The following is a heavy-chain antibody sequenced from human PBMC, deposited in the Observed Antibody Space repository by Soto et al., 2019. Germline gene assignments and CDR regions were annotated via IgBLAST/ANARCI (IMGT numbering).Heavy chain of an antibody. J-gene: IGHJ5*02. D-gene: IGHD2-15*01. Sequence: GGSLRLSCAASGFTFSSYAMHWVRQAPGKGLEWVAVISYDGSNKYYADSVKGRFTISRDNSKNTLYLQMNSLRAEDTAVYYCARDPLRYCSGGSCSNWFDPWGQGTLVTVSS. CDR2: ISYDGSNK. V-gene: IGHV3-30-3*01. CDR1: GFTFSSYA. CDR3: ARDPLRYCSGGSCSNWFDP.